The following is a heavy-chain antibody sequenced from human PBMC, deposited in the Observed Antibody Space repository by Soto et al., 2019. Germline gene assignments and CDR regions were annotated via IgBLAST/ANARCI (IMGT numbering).Heavy chain of an antibody. V-gene: IGHV3-23*01. CDR1: GFTFSSYA. CDR3: AKTRTAVIDYFDS. Sequence: GGSLRLSCAASGFTFSSYAMSWVRQAPGKGLECVSTISGSGGSTYYADSVKGRFTISIDNSKNTLYLQMNSLRADDTAVYYCAKTRTAVIDYFDSWGQGTLVTVSS. CDR2: ISGSGGST. J-gene: IGHJ4*02. D-gene: IGHD4-17*01.